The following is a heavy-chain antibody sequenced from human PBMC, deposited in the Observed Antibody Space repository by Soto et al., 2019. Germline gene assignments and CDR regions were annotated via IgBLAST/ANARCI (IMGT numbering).Heavy chain of an antibody. CDR1: GFTFSSYA. Sequence: EVQLLESGGGLVQPGGSLRLSCAASGFTFSSYAMSWVRQAPVKGLEWVSAIRGSGGSTYYADSVKGRFTISRDNSKNTLYLPMNSLRAEDTAVYYCAKYYGWELKGLDYWGRGALVTVST. V-gene: IGHV3-23*01. CDR3: AKYYGWELKGLDY. D-gene: IGHD1-26*01. CDR2: IRGSGGST. J-gene: IGHJ4*02.